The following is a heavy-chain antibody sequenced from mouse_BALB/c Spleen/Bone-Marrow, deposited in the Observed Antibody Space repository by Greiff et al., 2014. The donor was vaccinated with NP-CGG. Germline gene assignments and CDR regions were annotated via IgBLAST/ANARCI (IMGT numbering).Heavy chain of an antibody. D-gene: IGHD2-10*02. CDR1: GYTFTTYP. V-gene: IGHV1-47*01. CDR3: ARGYGNWYFDV. J-gene: IGHJ1*01. Sequence: QVQLKHSGAELVKPGASVKMPCKAFGYTFTTYPIEWMKQNHGKSLEWIGNFHPYNDDTKYSEKFKGKAKLTVEKSSSTVYLELSRLTSDDSAVYYCARGYGNWYFDVWGAGTTVTVSS. CDR2: FHPYNDDT.